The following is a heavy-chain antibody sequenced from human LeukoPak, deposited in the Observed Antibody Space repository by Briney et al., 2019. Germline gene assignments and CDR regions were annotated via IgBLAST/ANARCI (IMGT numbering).Heavy chain of an antibody. CDR2: IYYSGKT. CDR3: ARVRAYDFWSGYCFDY. D-gene: IGHD3-3*01. Sequence: SETLSLTCTVSGGSISSYYWSWIRQPPGKGLEWIGYIYYSGKTNYNPSLKSRLTISVDTSENQFSLKLSSVTAADTAVYYCARVRAYDFWSGYCFDYWGQGTLVTVSS. J-gene: IGHJ4*02. V-gene: IGHV4-59*01. CDR1: GGSISSYY.